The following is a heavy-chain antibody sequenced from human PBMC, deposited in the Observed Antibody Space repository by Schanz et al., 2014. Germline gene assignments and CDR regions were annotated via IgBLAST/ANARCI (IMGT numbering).Heavy chain of an antibody. CDR1: RFTFSDYW. J-gene: IGHJ3*02. D-gene: IGHD2-8*01. Sequence: EVQLVESGGGLVQPGGSLRLSCAASRFTFSDYWMSWVRQAPGKGLEWVANMNQDGSVKNYVDSVKGRFTSSRDNAKNSLYLQMNSLIADDTAVYYCARDMLRRYGALEIWGRGTMVTVSS. CDR2: MNQDGSVK. CDR3: ARDMLRRYGALEI. V-gene: IGHV3-7*01.